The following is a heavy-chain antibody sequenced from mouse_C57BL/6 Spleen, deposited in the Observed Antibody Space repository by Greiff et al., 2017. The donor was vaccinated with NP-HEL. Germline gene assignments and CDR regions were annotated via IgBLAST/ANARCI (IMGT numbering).Heavy chain of an antibody. V-gene: IGHV3-1*01. D-gene: IGHD1-1*01. CDR3: ARDEDYYGSSWFAY. Sequence: EVKLMESGPGMVKPSQSLSLTCTVTGYSITSGYDWHWIRHFPGNKLEWLGYISYSGSTNYNPSLKSRISITHDTSKNHFFLKLNSVTTEDTATYYCARDEDYYGSSWFAYWGQGTLVTVSA. J-gene: IGHJ3*01. CDR1: GYSITSGYD. CDR2: ISYSGST.